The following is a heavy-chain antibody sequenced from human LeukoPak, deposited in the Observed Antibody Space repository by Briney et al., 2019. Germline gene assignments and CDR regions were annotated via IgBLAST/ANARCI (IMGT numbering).Heavy chain of an antibody. J-gene: IGHJ4*02. CDR1: GFTFSSYG. CDR3: ARVEVGWLFDY. D-gene: IGHD6-19*01. V-gene: IGHV3-33*01. Sequence: GGSLRLSCAASGFTFSSYGMHWVRQAPGKGLEWVAVIWYDGSNKYYADSVKGRFTISRDNSKNTLYLQMNSLKAEDTAVYYCARVEVGWLFDYWGQGTLVTVSS. CDR2: IWYDGSNK.